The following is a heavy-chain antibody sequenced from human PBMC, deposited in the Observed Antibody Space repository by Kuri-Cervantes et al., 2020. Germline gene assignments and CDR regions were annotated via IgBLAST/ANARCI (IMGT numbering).Heavy chain of an antibody. CDR1: GDTFNTYA. V-gene: IGHV1-69*05. D-gene: IGHD3-3*01. Sequence: SVKVSCKASGDTFNTYAISWVRQAPGQGLEWMGGIIPIFGTSNYGQKFQGRITITTDESTSTTYMELRSLRSDDTAVYYCASTPRYDFWRGYYYYMDVWGKGTTVTVSS. CDR3: ASTPRYDFWRGYYYYMDV. J-gene: IGHJ6*03. CDR2: IIPIFGTS.